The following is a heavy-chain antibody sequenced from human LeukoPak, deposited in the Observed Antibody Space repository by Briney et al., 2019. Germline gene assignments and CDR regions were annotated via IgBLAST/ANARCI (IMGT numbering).Heavy chain of an antibody. CDR1: GGTFRSYG. D-gene: IGHD4-17*01. V-gene: IGHV1-69*01. CDR3: ARPTTVNSFDP. Sequence: SVKVSCKTSGGTFRSYGLNWVRQAPGQGLEWVGGFIPILGTPRHAQNLQGRVTITADGSTSTGYMELSSLRYEDTAVYYCARPTTVNSFDPWGQGTLVTVSS. CDR2: FIPILGTP. J-gene: IGHJ5*02.